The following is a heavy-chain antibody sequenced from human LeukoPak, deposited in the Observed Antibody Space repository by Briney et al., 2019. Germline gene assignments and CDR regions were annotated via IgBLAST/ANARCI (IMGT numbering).Heavy chain of an antibody. CDR1: GFTFDDYA. CDR2: ISWNSDII. V-gene: IGHV3-9*01. CDR3: AKDIRSIVVPPDAMDV. Sequence: PGRSLRLSCATSGFTFDDYAMYWVRQDPGKGLEWVSGISWNSDIIGYADSVKGRFTISRDSAKNSLYLQMNSLRPEDTAFYYCAKDIRSIVVPPDAMDVWGQGTTVTVSS. J-gene: IGHJ6*02. D-gene: IGHD2-2*01.